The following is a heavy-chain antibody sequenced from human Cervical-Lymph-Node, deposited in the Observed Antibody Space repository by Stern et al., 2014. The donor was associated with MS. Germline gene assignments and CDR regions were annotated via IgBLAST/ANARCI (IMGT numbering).Heavy chain of an antibody. CDR3: ARSSSPSPYYYYGMDV. Sequence: VQLVESEGGVVQPGRSLRLSCAASGFTFSSYGMHWVRQAPGKGLEWVALIWYDGSNKYYADSVKGRFTISRDNSKNTLYLQMNSLRAEDTAVYYCARSSSPSPYYYYGMDVWGQGTTVTVSS. D-gene: IGHD6-13*01. J-gene: IGHJ6*02. CDR2: IWYDGSNK. V-gene: IGHV3-33*01. CDR1: GFTFSSYG.